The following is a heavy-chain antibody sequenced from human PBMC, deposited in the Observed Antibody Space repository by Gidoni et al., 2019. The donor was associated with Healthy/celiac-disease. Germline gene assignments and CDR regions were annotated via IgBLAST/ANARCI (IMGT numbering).Heavy chain of an antibody. J-gene: IGHJ4*02. CDR1: GFTFSGYG. D-gene: IGHD1-26*01. Sequence: QVQLVESGGGVVQPGRSLRLSCAASGFTFSGYGMHWVRQAPGKGLEWVAVISYDGSNKYYADSVKGRFTISRDNSKNTLYLQMNSLRAEDTAVYYCAKDGAKWELLPNRFDYWGQGTLVTVSS. CDR2: ISYDGSNK. V-gene: IGHV3-30*18. CDR3: AKDGAKWELLPNRFDY.